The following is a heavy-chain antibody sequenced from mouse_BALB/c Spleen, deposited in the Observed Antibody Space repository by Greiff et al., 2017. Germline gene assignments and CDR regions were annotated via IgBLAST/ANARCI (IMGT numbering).Heavy chain of an antibody. CDR3: ARDVAY. CDR2: ISDGGSYT. J-gene: IGHJ3*01. CDR1: GFTFSDYY. Sequence: DVHLVESGGGLVKPGGSLKLSCAASGFTFSDYYMYWVRQTPEKRLEWVATISDGGSYTYYPDSVKGRFTISRDNAKNNLYLQMSSLKSEDTAMYYCARDVAYWGQGTLVTVSA. V-gene: IGHV5-4*02.